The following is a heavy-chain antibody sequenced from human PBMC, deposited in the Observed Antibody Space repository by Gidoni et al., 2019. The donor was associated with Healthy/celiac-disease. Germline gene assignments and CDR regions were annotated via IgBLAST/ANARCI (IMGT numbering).Heavy chain of an antibody. Sequence: EVQLVESGGGLVQPGRYLRLSCAPAGSTFDDNAMHWVRQAPGQGLEWVSGISWNSVSIGYADSVNGRFTISRDNAKNSLYLQMNSLRAEDTALYYCAKYAGYGSGTKYYFDYWGQGTLVTVSS. CDR1: GSTFDDNA. J-gene: IGHJ4*02. V-gene: IGHV3-9*01. CDR2: ISWNSVSI. CDR3: AKYAGYGSGTKYYFDY. D-gene: IGHD3-10*01.